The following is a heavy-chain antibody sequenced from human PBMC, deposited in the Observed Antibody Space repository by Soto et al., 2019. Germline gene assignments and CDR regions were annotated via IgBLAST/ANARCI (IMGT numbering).Heavy chain of an antibody. CDR2: ISAYNGNT. CDR3: ARDLYYYDSSGYYSHYFDY. D-gene: IGHD3-22*01. J-gene: IGHJ4*02. Sequence: ASVKVSCKASGYTFTSYGISWVRQAPGQGLEWMGWISAYNGNTNYAQKLQGRVTMTTDTSTSTAYMELRSLRSYDTAVYYCARDLYYYDSSGYYSHYFDYWGQGTLVTVSS. CDR1: GYTFTSYG. V-gene: IGHV1-18*01.